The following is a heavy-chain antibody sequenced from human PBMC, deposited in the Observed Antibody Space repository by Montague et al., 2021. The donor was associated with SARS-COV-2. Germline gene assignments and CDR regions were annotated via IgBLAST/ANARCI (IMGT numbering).Heavy chain of an antibody. D-gene: IGHD3-10*01. CDR1: GFTFSNYE. J-gene: IGHJ6*02. Sequence: SLRLSCAASGFTFSNYEMNWVRQAPGKGLEWVLYISSGGSTIYYADSVKGRFTISRDNAQNSLYPQMNSLRAEDTGVYYCARDRGYGDFYYYGMDVWGQGTTVTVSS. CDR3: ARDRGYGDFYYYGMDV. CDR2: ISSGGSTI. V-gene: IGHV3-48*03.